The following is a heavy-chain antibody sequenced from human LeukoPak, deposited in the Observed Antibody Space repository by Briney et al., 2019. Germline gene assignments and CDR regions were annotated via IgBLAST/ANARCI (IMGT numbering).Heavy chain of an antibody. Sequence: PGGSLRLSCAASGFTFNYCWMHWFRQAPGKGLVWVSRVTHDGSDTSYADSVKGRFTISRGNAKNTLFLQMNSLRAEDTALYYCARSTYSGSQSSFWGQGALVTVSS. V-gene: IGHV3-74*01. CDR3: ARSTYSGSQSSF. D-gene: IGHD1-26*01. J-gene: IGHJ4*02. CDR2: VTHDGSDT. CDR1: GFTFNYCW.